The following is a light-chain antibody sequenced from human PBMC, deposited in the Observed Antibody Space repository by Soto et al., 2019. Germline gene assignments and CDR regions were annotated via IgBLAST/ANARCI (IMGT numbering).Light chain of an antibody. Sequence: ENVLTQSPGTLSLSPGERATLSCRASQSVGRNYLAWFQQKSGQAPSLVIYGASSRAAGIPDRLSGSGSGTDFTLTISRLEPEDFAVYYCQQYATSPISFGQGTRLEIK. CDR2: GAS. V-gene: IGKV3-20*01. CDR3: QQYATSPIS. CDR1: QSVGRNY. J-gene: IGKJ5*01.